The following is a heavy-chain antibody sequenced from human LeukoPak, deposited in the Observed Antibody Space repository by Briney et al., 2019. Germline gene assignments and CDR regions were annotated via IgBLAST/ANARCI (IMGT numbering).Heavy chain of an antibody. V-gene: IGHV4-34*01. D-gene: IGHD3-10*01. CDR2: INTSGST. CDR1: AGSFSGYC. J-gene: IGHJ4*02. Sequence: SETLSLTCAVYAGSFSGYCWSWIRQPPGKGLEWIGAINTSGSTDYNPSLKRQITISVDTSKDQFSLALGVVTPADTPLYYPAGSHGTGSHYNLNHYWGQGTLDTVSS. CDR3: AGSHGTGSHYNLNHY.